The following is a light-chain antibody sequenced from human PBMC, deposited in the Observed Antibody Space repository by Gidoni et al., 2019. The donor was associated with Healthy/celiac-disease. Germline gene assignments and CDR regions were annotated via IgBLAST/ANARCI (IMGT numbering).Light chain of an antibody. J-gene: IGLJ2*01. CDR1: KLGDKY. CDR2: QDS. V-gene: IGLV3-1*01. CDR3: QAWDSSTAV. Sequence: FERTRPPPVSVSPGQTASITCSVDKLGDKYACWYQQKPGQSPVLVIYQDSKRPSGIPERFSGSNSGNTATLTISGTQAMDEADYYCQAWDSSTAVFGGGTKLTVL.